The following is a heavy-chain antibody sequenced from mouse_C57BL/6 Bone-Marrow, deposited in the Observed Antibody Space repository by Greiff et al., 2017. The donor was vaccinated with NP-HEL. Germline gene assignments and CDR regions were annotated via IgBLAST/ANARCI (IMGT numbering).Heavy chain of an antibody. CDR2: INYDGSST. Sequence: EVKLLESEGGLVQPGSSMKLSCTASGFTFSDYYMAWVRQVPEKGLEWVANINYDGSSTYYLDYLKSRFIISRDNAKNILYLQMSSLKSEDTATYYCARGEGGYYADAMDYWGQGTSVTVSS. CDR3: ARGEGGYYADAMDY. J-gene: IGHJ4*01. D-gene: IGHD2-3*01. CDR1: GFTFSDYY. V-gene: IGHV5-16*01.